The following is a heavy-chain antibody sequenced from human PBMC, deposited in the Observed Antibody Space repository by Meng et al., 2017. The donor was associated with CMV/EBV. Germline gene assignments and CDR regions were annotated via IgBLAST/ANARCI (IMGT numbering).Heavy chain of an antibody. Sequence: QVQIQGSGPGLVKPSEILSLTCIVSGASIKNYNWNWVRQPAGQGLEWIGRTQVIGHTVYNPSLKSRVTVSLDASKSQFSLTLNSVTAADTATYYCAGSRPGGGACDYWGQGILVTVSS. V-gene: IGHV4-4*07. CDR3: AGSRPGGGACDY. CDR1: GASIKNYN. D-gene: IGHD3-16*01. CDR2: TQVIGHT. J-gene: IGHJ4*02.